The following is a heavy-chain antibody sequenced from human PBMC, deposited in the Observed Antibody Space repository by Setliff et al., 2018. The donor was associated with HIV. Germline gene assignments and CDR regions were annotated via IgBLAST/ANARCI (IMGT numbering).Heavy chain of an antibody. CDR2: INHSGST. V-gene: IGHV4-34*01. D-gene: IGHD5-12*01. Sequence: SETLSLTCAVYGGSFGDYSWNWVRQPPGKGLEWIGEINHSGSTNYNPSLKSRVTISADTSKKQFSLNVTSVTAADTAVYYCARRGWNGYTAFDCWGQGTLVTVSS. J-gene: IGHJ4*02. CDR1: GGSFGDYS. CDR3: ARRGWNGYTAFDC.